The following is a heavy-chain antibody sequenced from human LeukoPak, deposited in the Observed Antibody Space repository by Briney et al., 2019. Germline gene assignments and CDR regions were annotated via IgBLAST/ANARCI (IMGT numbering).Heavy chain of an antibody. D-gene: IGHD2-15*01. CDR2: INPNSGGT. V-gene: IGHV1-2*06. CDR1: GYTFTDYY. Sequence: GASVKVSCEASGYTFTDYYMHWVRQAPGQGLEWMGRINPNSGGTNYAQKFQDRVTMTRDTSISTAYMELSRLRSDDTAVYYCAKSRYCSGGSCYSVYAFDIWGQGTMVTVSS. CDR3: AKSRYCSGGSCYSVYAFDI. J-gene: IGHJ3*02.